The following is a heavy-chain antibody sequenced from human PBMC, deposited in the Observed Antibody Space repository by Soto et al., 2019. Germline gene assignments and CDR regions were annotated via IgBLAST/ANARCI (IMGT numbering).Heavy chain of an antibody. D-gene: IGHD7-27*01. CDR2: IYYSGST. Sequence: SETLSLTCTVSGGSISSYYWSWIRQPPGKGLEWIGYIYYSGSTNYNPSLKSRVTISVDTSKNQFSLKLSSVTAADTAVYYCARHLTDYYYYMDVWGKGTTVTVSS. CDR1: GGSISSYY. J-gene: IGHJ6*03. V-gene: IGHV4-59*08. CDR3: ARHLTDYYYYMDV.